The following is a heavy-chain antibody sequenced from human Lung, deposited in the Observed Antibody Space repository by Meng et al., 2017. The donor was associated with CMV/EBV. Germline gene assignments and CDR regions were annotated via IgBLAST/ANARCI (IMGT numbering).Heavy chain of an antibody. D-gene: IGHD2-21*01. Sequence: GGSLRLXCAASEFSLSNYWMSWVRQAPGKGLEWVGKIKEDGSEKDYVDSVKGRFTISRDNAKNSLYMQMNSLRPDDTAMYYCARLPVDTNYCIRDYYSDYWGQGTLVTVSS. V-gene: IGHV3-7*01. CDR3: ARLPVDTNYCIRDYYSDY. J-gene: IGHJ4*02. CDR1: EFSLSNYW. CDR2: IKEDGSEK.